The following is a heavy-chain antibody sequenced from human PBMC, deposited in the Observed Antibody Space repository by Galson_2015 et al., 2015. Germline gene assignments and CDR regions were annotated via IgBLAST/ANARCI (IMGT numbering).Heavy chain of an antibody. V-gene: IGHV3-7*01. D-gene: IGHD3-10*01. CDR3: AKEFSGFGELPSFDY. CDR2: IKQDGSEK. Sequence: SLRLSCAASGFTFSSYWMSWVRQAPGKGLEWVANIKQDGSEKYYVDSVKGRFTISRDNAKNSLYLQMNSLRAEDTAVYYCAKEFSGFGELPSFDYWGQGTLVTVSS. J-gene: IGHJ4*02. CDR1: GFTFSSYW.